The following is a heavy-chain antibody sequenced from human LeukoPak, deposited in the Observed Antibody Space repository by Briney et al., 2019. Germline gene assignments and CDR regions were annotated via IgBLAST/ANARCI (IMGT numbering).Heavy chain of an antibody. V-gene: IGHV3-53*01. Sequence: GGSLRLSCVASGFTVRSNYMNWVRQAPGKRLEWVAIIYDTDSTYYTDSVKGRFTISRDNSKNSLFLQMNSLRAEDTAVYYCARGPLIAAAGTWWGQGTLVTVSS. CDR1: GFTVRSNY. CDR3: ARGPLIAAAGTW. D-gene: IGHD6-13*01. J-gene: IGHJ4*02. CDR2: IYDTDST.